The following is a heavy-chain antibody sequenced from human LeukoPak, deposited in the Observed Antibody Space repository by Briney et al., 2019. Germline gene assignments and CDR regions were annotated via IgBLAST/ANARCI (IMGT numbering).Heavy chain of an antibody. Sequence: GASVKVSCKASGYTFTSYDINWVRQMPGKGLEWMGIIYPGDSDTRYSPSFQGQVTISADKSISTAYLQWSSLKASDTAMYYCARQRHAAAAGGYWFDPWGQGTLVTVSS. CDR3: ARQRHAAAAGGYWFDP. J-gene: IGHJ5*02. CDR1: GYTFTSYD. CDR2: IYPGDSDT. D-gene: IGHD6-13*01. V-gene: IGHV5-51*01.